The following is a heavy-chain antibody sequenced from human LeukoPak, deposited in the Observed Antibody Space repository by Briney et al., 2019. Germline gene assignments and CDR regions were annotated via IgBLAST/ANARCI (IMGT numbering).Heavy chain of an antibody. CDR2: IYSGGST. Sequence: PGGSLRLSCAASGFIFSDHYVSWIRQAPGKGLEWVSVIYSGGSTYYADSVKGRFTISRDNSKNTLYLQMNSLRAEDTAVYYCARESGIVGAPWAFDIWGQGTMVTVSS. CDR3: ARESGIVGAPWAFDI. CDR1: GFIFSDHY. J-gene: IGHJ3*02. V-gene: IGHV3-53*01. D-gene: IGHD1-26*01.